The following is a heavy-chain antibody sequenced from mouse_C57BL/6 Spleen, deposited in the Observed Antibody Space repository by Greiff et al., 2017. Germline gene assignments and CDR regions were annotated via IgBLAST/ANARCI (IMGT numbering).Heavy chain of an antibody. V-gene: IGHV1-69*01. CDR3: ARAWLLDYCAMDY. Sequence: QVQLQQPGAELVMPGASVKLSCKASGYTFTSYWMHWVKQRPGQGLEWIGEIDPSDSYTNYNQKFKGKSTLTVDKSSSTAYMQLSSLTSEDSAVYYCARAWLLDYCAMDYWGEGTSVTVSS. CDR2: IDPSDSYT. CDR1: GYTFTSYW. D-gene: IGHD2-3*01. J-gene: IGHJ4*01.